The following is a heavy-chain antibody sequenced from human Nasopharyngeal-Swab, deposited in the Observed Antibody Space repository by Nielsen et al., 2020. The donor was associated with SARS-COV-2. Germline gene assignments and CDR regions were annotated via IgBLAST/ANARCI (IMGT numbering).Heavy chain of an antibody. CDR1: GGTFSSYA. Sequence: SVKVSCKASGGTFSSYAISWVRQAPGQGLEWMGGIIPIFGTANYAQKFQGRVTITADESTSTAYMELSSLRSEDTAVYYCARDCTNGVCYTHWGQGTLVTVSS. V-gene: IGHV1-69*13. D-gene: IGHD2-8*01. J-gene: IGHJ4*02. CDR3: ARDCTNGVCYTH. CDR2: IIPIFGTA.